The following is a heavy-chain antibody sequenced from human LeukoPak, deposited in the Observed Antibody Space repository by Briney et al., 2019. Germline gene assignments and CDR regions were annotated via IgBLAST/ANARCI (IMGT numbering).Heavy chain of an antibody. J-gene: IGHJ4*02. V-gene: IGHV1-46*01. CDR1: GYTFTSYA. Sequence: ASVKVSCKASGYTFTSYAMNWVRQAPGQGLEWMGIINPSGGSTSYAQKFQGRVTMTRDTSISTAYMELSRLRSDDTAVYYCARAMATMDSVGYWGQGTLVTVSS. D-gene: IGHD5-12*01. CDR2: INPSGGST. CDR3: ARAMATMDSVGY.